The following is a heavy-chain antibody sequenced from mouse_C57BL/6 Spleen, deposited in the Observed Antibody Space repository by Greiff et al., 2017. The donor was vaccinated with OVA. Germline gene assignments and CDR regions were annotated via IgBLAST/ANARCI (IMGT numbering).Heavy chain of an antibody. Sequence: EVQLQQSGPELVKPGASVKIPCKASGYTFTSYYMDWVKQSPGKSLEWIGDINPNNGGTNYNQKFKCKATVTVDKSSSTAYLELRSLTSEDTAVYYCARYSDYRYFGVWGTGTTVTVSS. CDR2: INPNNGGT. CDR3: ARYSDYRYFGV. D-gene: IGHD6-1*01. CDR1: GYTFTSYY. J-gene: IGHJ1*03. V-gene: IGHV1-18*01.